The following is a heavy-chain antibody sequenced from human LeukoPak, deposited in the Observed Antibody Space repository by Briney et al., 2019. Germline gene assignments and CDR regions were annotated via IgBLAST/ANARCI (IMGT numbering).Heavy chain of an antibody. CDR1: GFTFSSYS. V-gene: IGHV3-21*01. CDR3: ARPDYDFWSGPPGGNYMDV. J-gene: IGHJ6*03. CDR2: ISSTSSYV. Sequence: GGSLRLSCAASGFTFSSYSMNWVRQAPGKGPEWVSSISSTSSYVYYADSVRGRFTISRDNAKNSLYLQMDSLRAEDTAVYYCARPDYDFWSGPPGGNYMDVWGKGTTVTVSS. D-gene: IGHD3-3*01.